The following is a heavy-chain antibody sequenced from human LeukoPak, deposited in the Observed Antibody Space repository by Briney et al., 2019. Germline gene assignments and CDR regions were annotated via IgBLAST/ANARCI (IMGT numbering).Heavy chain of an antibody. CDR3: ARRYDYVWGSYRPIDY. V-gene: IGHV3-21*01. Sequence: PGGSLRLSCAASGFTFSSYSMEWVRQAPGKGLEWVSSISSSSSYIYYADSVKGRFTISRDNAKNSLYLQMNSLRAEDTAVYYCARRYDYVWGSYRPIDYWGQGTLVTVSS. CDR1: GFTFSSYS. D-gene: IGHD3-16*02. J-gene: IGHJ4*02. CDR2: ISSSSSYI.